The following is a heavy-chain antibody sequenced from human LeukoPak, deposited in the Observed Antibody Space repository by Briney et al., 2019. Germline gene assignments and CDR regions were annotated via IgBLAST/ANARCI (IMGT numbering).Heavy chain of an antibody. CDR3: ARVNYCSSTSCAGGYYYYMDV. Sequence: SETLSLTCTVSGGSISSSSYFWGWIRQPPGKGLGWIGSIYYSGSTYYNPSLKSRVTISVDTSKNQFSLKLSSVTAADTAVYYCARVNYCSSTSCAGGYYYYMDVWGKGTTVTISS. CDR2: IYYSGST. CDR1: GGSISSSSYF. V-gene: IGHV4-39*07. J-gene: IGHJ6*03. D-gene: IGHD2-2*01.